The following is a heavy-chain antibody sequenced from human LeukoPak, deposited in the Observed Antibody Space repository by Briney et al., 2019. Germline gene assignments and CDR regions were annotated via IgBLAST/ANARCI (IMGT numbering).Heavy chain of an antibody. V-gene: IGHV4-59*01. J-gene: IGHJ3*02. CDR3: ARNSNFVGATNNDAFDI. CDR1: GDSISTYY. Sequence: SETLSLTCTVSGDSISTYYWSWIRQPPGKGLEWIGYMYYSGSTNYNPSLKSRVTISLDTPKNQFSLRLNSVTAADTAVYYCARNSNFVGATNNDAFDIWGQGTFLTVSS. CDR2: MYYSGST. D-gene: IGHD1-26*01.